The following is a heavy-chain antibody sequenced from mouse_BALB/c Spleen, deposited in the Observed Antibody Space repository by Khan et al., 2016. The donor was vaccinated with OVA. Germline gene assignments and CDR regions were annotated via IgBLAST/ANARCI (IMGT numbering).Heavy chain of an antibody. Sequence: VQLQESGTVLARPGASVKMSCKASGYTFTSYWMHWVKQRPGQGLEWIGDIYPGNTDTNYNQKFKGKAKLTAVTSTSTAYMELSSLTNEDSAVLYGRRRDWEGAWFDYWGQGTMVTVSA. V-gene: IGHV1-5*01. CDR2: IYPGNTDT. J-gene: IGHJ3*01. CDR3: RRRDWEGAWFDY. D-gene: IGHD4-1*01. CDR1: GYTFTSYW.